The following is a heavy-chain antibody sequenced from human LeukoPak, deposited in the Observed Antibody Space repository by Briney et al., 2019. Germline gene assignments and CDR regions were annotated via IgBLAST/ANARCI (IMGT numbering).Heavy chain of an antibody. CDR2: IYTSGST. V-gene: IGHV4-61*02. Sequence: SETLSLTCTVSGGSISSGSYYWSWIRQPAGKGLEWIGRIYTSGSTNYNPSLKSRVTISVDTSKNQFSLKLSSVTAADTAVYYCASFIAAIVPGYFDYWGRGTLVAVSS. CDR3: ASFIAAIVPGYFDY. J-gene: IGHJ4*02. D-gene: IGHD6-13*01. CDR1: GGSISSGSYY.